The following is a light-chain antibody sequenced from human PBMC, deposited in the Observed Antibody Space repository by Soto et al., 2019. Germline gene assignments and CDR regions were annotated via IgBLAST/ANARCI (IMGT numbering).Light chain of an antibody. CDR3: QQYGSSPSPT. V-gene: IGKV3-20*01. Sequence: ETVLTQSPGTLSLSPGERATLSCRASQSVSSSYLAWYQQKPGQAPRLLIYGASSRATGIPDRFSGSGSGTDFTLTISRLEPEDFAVYYCQQYGSSPSPTFGQGTKV. CDR1: QSVSSSY. CDR2: GAS. J-gene: IGKJ1*01.